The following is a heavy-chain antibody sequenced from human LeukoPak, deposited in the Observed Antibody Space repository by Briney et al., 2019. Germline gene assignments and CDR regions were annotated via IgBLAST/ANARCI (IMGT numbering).Heavy chain of an antibody. CDR3: ARAEYYYGSGSLQTYYYYYMDV. J-gene: IGHJ6*03. CDR1: GVSITSYY. Sequence: SETLSLTCTVSGVSITSYYWSWIRQPPGKELEWIGYIYYSGSTNYNPSLKSRVTISVDTSKNQFSLKLSSVSAADTAVYYCARAEYYYGSGSLQTYYYYYMDVWGKGTTVTVSS. CDR2: IYYSGST. V-gene: IGHV4-59*01. D-gene: IGHD3-10*01.